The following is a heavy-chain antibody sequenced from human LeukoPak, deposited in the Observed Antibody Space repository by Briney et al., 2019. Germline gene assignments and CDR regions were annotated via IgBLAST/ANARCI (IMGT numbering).Heavy chain of an antibody. CDR1: GFTFSSYA. D-gene: IGHD4-17*01. CDR2: ISYDGSNK. V-gene: IGHV3-30*04. J-gene: IGHJ4*02. CDR3: ARTPDMTTVTTSCLDY. Sequence: GRSLRLSCAASGFTFSSYAMHWVRQAPGKGLEWVAVISYDGSNKYYADSVKGRFTISRDNSKNTLYLQMNSLRAEDTAVYYCARTPDMTTVTTSCLDYWGQGTLVTVSS.